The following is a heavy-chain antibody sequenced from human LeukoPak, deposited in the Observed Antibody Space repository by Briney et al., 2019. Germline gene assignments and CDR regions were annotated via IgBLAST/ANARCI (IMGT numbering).Heavy chain of an antibody. CDR3: ARDPGELITRRRTIYYFDY. D-gene: IGHD1-26*01. CDR1: GFTFSNYA. J-gene: IGHJ4*02. CDR2: IGGGGDTT. Sequence: GGSLRLSCAASGFTFSNYALSWVRQAPGKGLEWVSGIGGGGDTTYYADSVKGRFTISRDNSKNTLYLQMNSLRAEDTAVYYCARDPGELITRRRTIYYFDYWGQGTLVTVSS. V-gene: IGHV3-23*01.